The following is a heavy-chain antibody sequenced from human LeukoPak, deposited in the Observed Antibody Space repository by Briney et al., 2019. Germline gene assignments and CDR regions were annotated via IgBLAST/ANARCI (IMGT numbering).Heavy chain of an antibody. V-gene: IGHV3-23*01. J-gene: IGHJ3*02. D-gene: IGHD4-23*01. Sequence: GGSLRLSCAASGFTFSSYAMSWVRQAPGKGLEWISAIIGIVGSTHYADSVKGRLTISRDNSKNTLYLKMNSLGAEDTAEYSCAKVYGGKSYAFDIWGQGTMVTVSS. CDR2: IIGIVGST. CDR3: AKVYGGKSYAFDI. CDR1: GFTFSSYA.